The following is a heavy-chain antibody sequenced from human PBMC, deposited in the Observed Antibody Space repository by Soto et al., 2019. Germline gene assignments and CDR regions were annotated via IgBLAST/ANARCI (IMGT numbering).Heavy chain of an antibody. CDR3: AKGAYGSGSYSRIWFDP. CDR1: GFTFSSYA. V-gene: IGHV3-23*01. D-gene: IGHD3-10*01. CDR2: ISGSGGST. Sequence: EVQLLESGGGVVQPGGSLRLSCAASGFTFSSYAMSWVRQAPGKGLEWVSAISGSGGSTYYADSVKGRFTISRDNSKSRLYLQMTRLRAEDTAIYYCAKGAYGSGSYSRIWFDPWGQGTLVTVSS. J-gene: IGHJ5*02.